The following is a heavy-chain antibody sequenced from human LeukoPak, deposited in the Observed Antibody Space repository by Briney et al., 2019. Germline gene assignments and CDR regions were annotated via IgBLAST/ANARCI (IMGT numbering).Heavy chain of an antibody. CDR3: ARDPQGARSAAGTIDY. CDR2: ISYDGSNK. V-gene: IGHV3-30-3*01. J-gene: IGHJ4*02. Sequence: GGSLRLSCAASGFTFSSYAMHWVRQAPGKGLEWVAVISYDGSNKYYADSVKGRFTISRDNSKNTLYLQMNSLRAEDTAVYYCARDPQGARSAAGTIDYWGQGTLVTVSS. CDR1: GFTFSSYA. D-gene: IGHD6-13*01.